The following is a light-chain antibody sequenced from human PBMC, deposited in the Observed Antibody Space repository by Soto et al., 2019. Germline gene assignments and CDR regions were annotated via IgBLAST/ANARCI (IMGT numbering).Light chain of an antibody. Sequence: VLTQPPSASGTPGQWVTISCSGSSSNVGSNTVNWYQQLPGTAPKLLIYSNNQRPSGVPDRFSGSKSGTSASLAISGLQSGDEADYYCAAWDDSLNAYVFATGTKVTVL. J-gene: IGLJ1*01. CDR1: SSNVGSNT. V-gene: IGLV1-44*01. CDR3: AAWDDSLNAYV. CDR2: SNN.